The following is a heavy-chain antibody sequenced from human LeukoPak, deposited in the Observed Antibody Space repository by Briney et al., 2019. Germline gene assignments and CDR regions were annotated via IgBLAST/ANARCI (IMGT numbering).Heavy chain of an antibody. CDR3: AKAVRVYCSGGSCPLDY. V-gene: IGHV3-23*01. D-gene: IGHD2-15*01. CDR2: ISGSGGST. CDR1: GFAFSNYA. J-gene: IGHJ4*02. Sequence: GGSLRLSCAASGFAFSNYATSWVRQAPGKGLEWVSGISGSGGSTYYADSVKGRFTISRDNLKNTLYLQMNSLKVEDTAVYSCAKAVRVYCSGGSCPLDYWGQGTLVTVSS.